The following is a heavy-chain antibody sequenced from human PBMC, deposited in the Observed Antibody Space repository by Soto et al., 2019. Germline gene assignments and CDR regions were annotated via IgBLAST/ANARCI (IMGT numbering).Heavy chain of an antibody. V-gene: IGHV1-8*01. Sequence: QVQLVQSGAEVKKPGASVKVSCKASGYTFTSYDINWVRQATGQGLEWMGWMNPNSGNTGYAQEFQGRVTMTRNTSISTAYMDLSSLRSDDTVVYYCARERAAAGFDYWGQGTLVTVSS. CDR2: MNPNSGNT. CDR3: ARERAAAGFDY. J-gene: IGHJ4*02. CDR1: GYTFTSYD. D-gene: IGHD6-13*01.